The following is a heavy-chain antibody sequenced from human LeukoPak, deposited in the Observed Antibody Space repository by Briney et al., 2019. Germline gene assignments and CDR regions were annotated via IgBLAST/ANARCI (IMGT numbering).Heavy chain of an antibody. V-gene: IGHV3-30*03. CDR1: GFTFDDYA. CDR3: AQGGELY. Sequence: GGSLRLSCAASGFTFDDYAMHWVRQAPGKGLEWVAVISYDGSNKYYADSVKGRFTISRDNSKNTLYLQMNSLRAEDTAVYYCAQGGELYWGQGTLVTVSS. CDR2: ISYDGSNK. J-gene: IGHJ4*02. D-gene: IGHD3-16*01.